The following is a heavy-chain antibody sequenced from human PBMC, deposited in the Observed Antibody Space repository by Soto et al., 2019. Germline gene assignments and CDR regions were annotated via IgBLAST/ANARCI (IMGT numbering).Heavy chain of an antibody. V-gene: IGHV4-61*08. CDR3: ARQYCRGGSCYLFMDV. Sequence: SEPLSLTCTVSVDSVTSGAYYWSWIRQPPRKGREWIGRIYSSGSTNYSPSLKRRVTMSVDTSKNQFSLKLSAVTAADTAVYYCARQYCRGGSCYLFMDVWGQGTTVTVS. CDR1: VDSVTSGAYY. D-gene: IGHD2-15*01. CDR2: IYSSGST. J-gene: IGHJ6*02.